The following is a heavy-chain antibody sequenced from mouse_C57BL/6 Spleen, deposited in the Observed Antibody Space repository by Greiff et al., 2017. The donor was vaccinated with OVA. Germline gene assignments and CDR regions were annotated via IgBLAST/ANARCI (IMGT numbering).Heavy chain of an antibody. CDR3: ASNSWFAY. CDR1: GFTFSDYG. V-gene: IGHV5-17*01. D-gene: IGHD1-3*01. Sequence: EVKVVESGGGLVKPGGSLKLSCAASGFTFSDYGMHWVRQAPEKGLEWVAYISSGSSTIYYADTVQGRFTISRDNAKNTLFLQMTSLRSEDTAMYYCASNSWFAYWGQGTLVTVSA. J-gene: IGHJ3*01. CDR2: ISSGSSTI.